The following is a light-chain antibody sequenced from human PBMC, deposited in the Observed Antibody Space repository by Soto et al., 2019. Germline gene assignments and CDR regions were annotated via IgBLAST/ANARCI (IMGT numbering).Light chain of an antibody. J-gene: IGLJ2*01. CDR2: DVS. CDR1: SSDVGGYNY. Sequence: QSVLTQPASVSGSPGQSITISCTGTSSDVGGYNYVSWYQQHPGKAPKLMIYDVSNRPSGVSNRFSGSKSGNTASLTISGLQAEDEADYYCSSYTSSSHVVFGGGTMVTVL. CDR3: SSYTSSSHVV. V-gene: IGLV2-14*01.